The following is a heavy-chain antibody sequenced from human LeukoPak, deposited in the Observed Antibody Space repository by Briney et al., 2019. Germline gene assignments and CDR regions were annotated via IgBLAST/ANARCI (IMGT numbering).Heavy chain of an antibody. J-gene: IGHJ4*02. CDR1: GFTFSDAW. CDR2: IKSKTDGGTT. CDR3: ATSPPPLYRYGDYVFYFDY. V-gene: IGHV3-15*01. Sequence: GGSLRLSCVASGFTFSDAWMTWVRQAPGKGLEWVGRIKSKTDGGTTDYAAPVKGRFTISRDNAKNSLYLQMNSLRAEDTAVYYCATSPPPLYRYGDYVFYFDYWGQGTLVTVSS. D-gene: IGHD4-17*01.